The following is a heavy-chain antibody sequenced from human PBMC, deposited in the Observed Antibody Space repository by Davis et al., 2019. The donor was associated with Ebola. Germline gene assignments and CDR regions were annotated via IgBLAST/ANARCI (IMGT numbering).Heavy chain of an antibody. CDR2: INSDGHTT. CDR3: ATLPGYY. Sequence: PGGSLRLSCTASGFTFSSNWMHWVRQGPGKGLVWVSRINSDGHTTNYADSVNGRFTISRDNAKNSLYLQMNNLRVEDTAVYYCATLPGYYWGQGTLVTVSS. D-gene: IGHD1-26*01. CDR1: GFTFSSNW. J-gene: IGHJ4*02. V-gene: IGHV3-74*01.